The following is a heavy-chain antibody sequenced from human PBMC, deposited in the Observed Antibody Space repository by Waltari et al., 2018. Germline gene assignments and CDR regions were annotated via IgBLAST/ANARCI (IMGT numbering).Heavy chain of an antibody. CDR3: ARESRNPHVGDYGMDV. Sequence: VQLVQSGAEVKKPGASVKVSCKASGYTFTSYAMHWLRQAPGQRLEWMGWINAGNGNTKYSQKVQGRVTMTTDTSTSTAYMELRSLRSDDTAVYYCARESRNPHVGDYGMDVWGQGTTVTVSS. V-gene: IGHV1-3*01. CDR1: GYTFTSYA. J-gene: IGHJ6*02. CDR2: INAGNGNT. D-gene: IGHD3-16*01.